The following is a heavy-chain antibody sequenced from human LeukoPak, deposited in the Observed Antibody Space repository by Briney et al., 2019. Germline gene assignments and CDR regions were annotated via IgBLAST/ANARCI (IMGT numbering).Heavy chain of an antibody. Sequence: SGTLSLTCAVSGDSISSKWWSWVRQPPGKGLEWIGEIYHSGTTNYNPSLKSRVTISVDTSKNQFSLKLSSVTAADTAVYYCADSSGYLNPFDYWGQGTLVTVSS. D-gene: IGHD3-22*01. CDR2: IYHSGTT. V-gene: IGHV4-4*02. CDR1: GDSISSKW. CDR3: ADSSGYLNPFDY. J-gene: IGHJ4*02.